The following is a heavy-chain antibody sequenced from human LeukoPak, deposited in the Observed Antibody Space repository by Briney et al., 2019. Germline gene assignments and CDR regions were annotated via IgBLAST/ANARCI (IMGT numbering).Heavy chain of an antibody. D-gene: IGHD7-27*01. Sequence: GGSLRLSCAASGFTVSTTYMSWVRQAPGKGLEWVSLIYSGGSTYYAHSVKGRFTISRDNSKNTVFLQMNTLRAEDTAVYYCARDLGTNDAFDIWGQGTMLTVSS. CDR2: IYSGGST. V-gene: IGHV3-53*01. CDR3: ARDLGTNDAFDI. J-gene: IGHJ3*02. CDR1: GFTVSTTY.